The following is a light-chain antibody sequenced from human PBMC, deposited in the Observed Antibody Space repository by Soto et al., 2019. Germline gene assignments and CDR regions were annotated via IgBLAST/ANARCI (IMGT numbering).Light chain of an antibody. CDR3: QQRSTWPRT. CDR1: QSVTSS. Sequence: EIVLTQSPSTLSWSPGDRVTLSCRASQSVTSSLVWYQQKPGQAPRLLMYDASNRATDIPSRFSGSGSGTDFTLTISSLETEDSAVYYCQQRSTWPRTFGQGTKVEIK. J-gene: IGKJ2*01. V-gene: IGKV3-11*01. CDR2: DAS.